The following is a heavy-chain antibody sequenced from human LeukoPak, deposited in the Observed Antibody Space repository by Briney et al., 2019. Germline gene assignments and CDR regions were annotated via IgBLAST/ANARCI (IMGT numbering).Heavy chain of an antibody. V-gene: IGHV3-7*01. CDR1: GFTFDKYW. J-gene: IGHJ1*01. D-gene: IGHD2-15*01. Sequence: GGSLRLSCAAFGFTFDKYWMDWVRQAPGKGLEWVAQINQDGRVKHYVDSVKGRFTISRDNSKNTLYLQMNSLRAEDTAVYYCASDKLGYCSGGSCYPDLFQLYFQHWGQGTLVTVSS. CDR3: ASDKLGYCSGGSCYPDLFQLYFQH. CDR2: INQDGRVK.